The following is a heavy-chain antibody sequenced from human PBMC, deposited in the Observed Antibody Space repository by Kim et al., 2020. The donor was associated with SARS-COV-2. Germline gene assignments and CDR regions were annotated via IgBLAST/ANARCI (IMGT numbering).Heavy chain of an antibody. J-gene: IGHJ3*02. CDR2: ISSSSYM. D-gene: IGHD3-16*01. Sequence: GGSLRLSCAASRFTFSTYTMNWVRQAPGKGLEWVSSISSSSYMYYADSVKGRLTISRDNAKNSLYLQMNSLRAEDTAVYYCAKSTFGGLEAFDIWGQGTMVTVSS. CDR1: RFTFSTYT. V-gene: IGHV3-21*01. CDR3: AKSTFGGLEAFDI.